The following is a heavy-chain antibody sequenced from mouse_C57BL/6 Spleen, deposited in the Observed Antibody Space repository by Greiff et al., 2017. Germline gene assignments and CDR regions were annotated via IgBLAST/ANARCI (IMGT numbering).Heavy chain of an antibody. D-gene: IGHD2-3*01. J-gene: IGHJ3*01. CDR1: GFTFSSYA. CDR3: TREEGDDPHGGFAY. V-gene: IGHV5-9-1*02. Sequence: EVKLVESGEGLVKPGGSLKLSCAASGFTFSSYAMSWVRQTPEKRLEWVAYISSGGDYIYYADTVKGRFTISRDNARNTLYLQMSSLKSEDTAMYYCTREEGDDPHGGFAYWGQGTLVTVSA. CDR2: ISSGGDYI.